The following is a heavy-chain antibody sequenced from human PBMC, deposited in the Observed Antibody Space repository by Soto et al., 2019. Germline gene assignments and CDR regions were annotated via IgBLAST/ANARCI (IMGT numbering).Heavy chain of an antibody. V-gene: IGHV3-7*01. J-gene: IGHJ3*02. CDR3: ARDLAYYDFWSGYKPLGAFDI. CDR1: GFTFSSYW. CDR2: IKQDGSEK. Sequence: PGGSLRLSCAASGFTFSSYWMSWVRQAPGKGLEWVANIKQDGSEKYYVDSVKGRFTISRDNAKNSLYLQMNSLRAEDTAVYYCARDLAYYDFWSGYKPLGAFDIWGQGTMVTVSS. D-gene: IGHD3-3*01.